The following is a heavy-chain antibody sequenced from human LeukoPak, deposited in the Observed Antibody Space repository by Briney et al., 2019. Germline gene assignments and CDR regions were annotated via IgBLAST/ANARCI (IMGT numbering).Heavy chain of an antibody. CDR1: GFTFSSYW. J-gene: IGHJ6*02. Sequence: GGSLRLSCVAFGFTFSSYWMSWVRQAPGKGLEWVASIKQDGSEKYYVDSVKGRFTISRDNAKNSLYLQMNSLRAEDTTVYYCARASNQWLVPTYYGMDVWGQGTTVTVSS. D-gene: IGHD6-19*01. CDR2: IKQDGSEK. V-gene: IGHV3-7*01. CDR3: ARASNQWLVPTYYGMDV.